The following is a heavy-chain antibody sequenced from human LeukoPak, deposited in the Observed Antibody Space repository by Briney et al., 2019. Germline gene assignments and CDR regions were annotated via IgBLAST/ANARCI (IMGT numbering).Heavy chain of an antibody. CDR1: GGSISSYC. J-gene: IGHJ4*02. CDR2: IFYSGST. V-gene: IGHV4-59*01. CDR3: ARAAYSGSYHSDY. Sequence: SETLSLTCTVSGGSISSYCWSWIRQPPGKGLEWIGYIFYSGSTNYNPSLKSRVTISVDTSKNQFSLKLSSVTAADTAVYYCARAAYSGSYHSDYWGQGTLVTVSS. D-gene: IGHD1-26*01.